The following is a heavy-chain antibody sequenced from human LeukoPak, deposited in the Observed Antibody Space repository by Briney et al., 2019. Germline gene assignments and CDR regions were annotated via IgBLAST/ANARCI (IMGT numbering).Heavy chain of an antibody. CDR2: IYYSGST. V-gene: IGHV4-59*01. Sequence: SETLSLTCTVSGGSISSYYWSWIRQPPGKGLEWIGYIYYSGSTIYNPSLKSRVTISVDTSKNQFSLKLSSVTAADTAVYYCARGTMIGYYYGMDVWGQGTTVTVSS. J-gene: IGHJ6*02. CDR1: GGSISSYY. CDR3: ARGTMIGYYYGMDV. D-gene: IGHD3-22*01.